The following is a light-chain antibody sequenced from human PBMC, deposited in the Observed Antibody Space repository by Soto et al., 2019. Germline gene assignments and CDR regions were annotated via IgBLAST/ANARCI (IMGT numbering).Light chain of an antibody. V-gene: IGKV4-1*01. CDR2: WSS. CDR1: QSVLHRSNGNND. J-gene: IGKJ3*01. CDR3: QQYQSLPFT. Sequence: DIVMTQSPDSLSVSLGERATIKCRSSQSVLHRSNGNNDIAGYQQKPGQPPQLLIYWSSTRDSGVPDRFIGIGSGTDFTLTVSSLQAEDVAVYYWQQYQSLPFTFGPGHKVHIE.